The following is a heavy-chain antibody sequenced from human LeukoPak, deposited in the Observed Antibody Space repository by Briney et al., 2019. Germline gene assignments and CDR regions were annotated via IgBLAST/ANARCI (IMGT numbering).Heavy chain of an antibody. D-gene: IGHD6-19*01. CDR3: AKDSGLAVAGTGGFDY. V-gene: IGHV3-9*03. CDR2: ISWNSGSI. Sequence: PGGSLRLSCAASGFTFTTYWMSWVRQAPGKGLERVSGISWNSGSIGYADSVKSRFTISRDNAKNSLYLQMNSLRAEDMALYYCAKDSGLAVAGTGGFDYWGQGTLVTVSS. J-gene: IGHJ4*02. CDR1: GFTFTTYW.